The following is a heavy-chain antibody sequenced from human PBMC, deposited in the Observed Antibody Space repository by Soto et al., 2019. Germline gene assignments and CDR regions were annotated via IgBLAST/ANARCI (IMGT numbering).Heavy chain of an antibody. Sequence: QVQLVQSGAEVKKPGSSVKVSCKASGGTFSSYAISWVGQAPGQGLEWMGGIIPIFGTANYAQKFQGRVTITADESTSTAYMELSSLRSEDTAVYYCARAFPFLVEMATIGAFDIWGEGTMVTVSS. CDR2: IIPIFGTA. J-gene: IGHJ3*02. CDR3: ARAFPFLVEMATIGAFDI. V-gene: IGHV1-69*01. CDR1: GGTFSSYA. D-gene: IGHD5-12*01.